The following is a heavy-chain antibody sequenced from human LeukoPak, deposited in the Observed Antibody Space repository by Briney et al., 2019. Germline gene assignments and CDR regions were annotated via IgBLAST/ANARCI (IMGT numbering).Heavy chain of an antibody. V-gene: IGHV4-59*01. CDR2: IYYSGST. CDR1: GGFTNSYY. Sequence: PSETLSLTCTVSGGFTNSYYWNWIRQPPGKGLEWIGYIYYSGSTNYKPPLKSRVTISVDTSKNQFSLKLTSVTGADTAVYYCARGTSGSHKAFDIWGQGTMVTVSS. D-gene: IGHD1-26*01. CDR3: ARGTSGSHKAFDI. J-gene: IGHJ3*02.